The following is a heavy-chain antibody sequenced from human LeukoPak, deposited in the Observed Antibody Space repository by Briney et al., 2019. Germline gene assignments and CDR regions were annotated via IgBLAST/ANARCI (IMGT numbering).Heavy chain of an antibody. CDR2: VYYSGNT. CDR1: GGSYY. V-gene: IGHV4-59*01. CDR3: ARGRYQLDY. D-gene: IGHD2-2*01. J-gene: IGHJ4*02. Sequence: SETLSLTCTVSGGSYYWNWIRQPPGKGLEWIGFVYYSGNTNYNPSLKSRVTISLDTSKNQFSLKLRSVTTADTAVYYCARGRYQLDYWGQGTLVTVSS.